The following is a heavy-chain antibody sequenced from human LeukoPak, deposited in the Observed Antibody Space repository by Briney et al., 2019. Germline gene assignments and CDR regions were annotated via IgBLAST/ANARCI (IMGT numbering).Heavy chain of an antibody. CDR1: GYTFTSYY. CDR3: ARPTYTAYFDY. Sequence: ASVKVSCKASGYTFTSYYIHWVRQAPGQGLEWMGIIYPGGGSTSYAQKFQGRVTMTRDMSTSTVYMELSSLRSEDTAVYYCARPTYTAYFDYWGQGTLVTVSS. D-gene: IGHD1-1*01. J-gene: IGHJ4*02. V-gene: IGHV1-46*01. CDR2: IYPGGGST.